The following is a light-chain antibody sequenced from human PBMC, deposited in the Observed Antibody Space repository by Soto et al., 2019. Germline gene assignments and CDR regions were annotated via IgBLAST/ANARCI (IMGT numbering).Light chain of an antibody. CDR1: QAISNY. V-gene: IGKV1-27*01. Sequence: DIPMTQSPSSLSASVGDRVTITCRASQAISNYLAWYQQKPGKVPKLLIYAASTLQSGVPSRFSGSGSGTDFTLTISSLQPEDVASDYCQKYNSAPWTFGQGTKVEIK. CDR2: AAS. J-gene: IGKJ1*01. CDR3: QKYNSAPWT.